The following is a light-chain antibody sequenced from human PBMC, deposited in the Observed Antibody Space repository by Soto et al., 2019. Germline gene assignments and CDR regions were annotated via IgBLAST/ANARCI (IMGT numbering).Light chain of an antibody. CDR2: QAS. V-gene: IGKV1-5*03. CDR1: QSISSW. J-gene: IGKJ2*01. Sequence: DIQMTQSPSTLSASVGDRVTITCRASQSISSWLASYQQKPGKAPKVLIYQASSLESGVPSRFSGSGSGTEFTLTISSLQPDDSATYHCQQYNSYPYTFGQGTKLEIK. CDR3: QQYNSYPYT.